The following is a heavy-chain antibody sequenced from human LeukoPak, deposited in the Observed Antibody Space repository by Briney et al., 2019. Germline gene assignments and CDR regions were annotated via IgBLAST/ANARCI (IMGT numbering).Heavy chain of an antibody. CDR2: ISGSGGST. CDR1: GFTFSSSA. D-gene: IGHD6-19*01. J-gene: IGHJ4*02. Sequence: PGGSLRLSCAASGFTFSSSAMSWVRQAPGKGLEWVSAISGSGGSTYYADSVKGRFTISRDNSKNTLYLQMNSLRAEDTAVYYCAKDFWGLGAVAGPFDYWGQGTLVTVSS. V-gene: IGHV3-23*01. CDR3: AKDFWGLGAVAGPFDY.